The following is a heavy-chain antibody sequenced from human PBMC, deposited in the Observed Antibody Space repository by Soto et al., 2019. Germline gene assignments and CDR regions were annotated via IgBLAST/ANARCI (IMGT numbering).Heavy chain of an antibody. V-gene: IGHV1-46*03. CDR1: GYTFTSYY. D-gene: IGHD3-22*01. CDR2: INPSNGST. Sequence: GASVNVSCKASGYTFTSYYMHWVRQAPGQGLEWMGIINPSNGSTRYAQKFQGRVTMTRDTSASTAFMELSSLRSEDTAVYYCAGVEVGGSGYHEGYYYGMDVWGQGTTVTVSS. J-gene: IGHJ6*02. CDR3: AGVEVGGSGYHEGYYYGMDV.